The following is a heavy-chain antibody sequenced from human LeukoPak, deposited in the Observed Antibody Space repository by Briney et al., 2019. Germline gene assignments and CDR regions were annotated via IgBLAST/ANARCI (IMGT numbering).Heavy chain of an antibody. J-gene: IGHJ6*03. CDR1: GYTFTSYD. CDR2: MNPNSGNT. CDR3: ARVYSYGTYYYYYMDV. Sequence: ASVKVSCKASGYTFTSYDINWVRQATGQGLEWMGWMNPNSGNTGCAQKFQGRVTMTRNTSISTAYMELSSLRSEDTAVYYCARVYSYGTYYYYYMDVWGKGTTVTVSS. D-gene: IGHD5-18*01. V-gene: IGHV1-8*01.